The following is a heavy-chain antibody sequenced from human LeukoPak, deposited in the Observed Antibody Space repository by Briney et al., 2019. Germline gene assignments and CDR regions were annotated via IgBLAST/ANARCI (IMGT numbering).Heavy chain of an antibody. D-gene: IGHD3-9*01. CDR2: IYYSGST. Sequence: SETLSLTCSVSGGSISSYYWSWIRQPPGKGLEWIGYIYYSGSTNYNPSLKSRVTISVDTFKNQFSLKLSSVTAAYTAVYYCARYYDILTGYSNNWFDPWGQGTLVTVSS. J-gene: IGHJ5*02. CDR1: GGSISSYY. V-gene: IGHV4-59*08. CDR3: ARYYDILTGYSNNWFDP.